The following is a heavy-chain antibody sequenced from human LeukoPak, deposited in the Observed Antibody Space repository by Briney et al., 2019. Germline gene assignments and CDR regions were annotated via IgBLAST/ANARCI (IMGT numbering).Heavy chain of an antibody. CDR1: GFTFSSYA. CDR2: ISGSGGST. V-gene: IGHV3-23*01. J-gene: IGHJ6*02. D-gene: IGHD6-19*01. CDR3: AKDRQYSSGWSYYYYGMDV. Sequence: GGSLRLSCAASGFTFSSYAMSWVRQAPGKGLERVSAISGSGGSTYYADSVKGRFTISRDNSKNTLYLQMNSLRAEDTAVYYCAKDRQYSSGWSYYYYGMDVWGQGTTVTVSS.